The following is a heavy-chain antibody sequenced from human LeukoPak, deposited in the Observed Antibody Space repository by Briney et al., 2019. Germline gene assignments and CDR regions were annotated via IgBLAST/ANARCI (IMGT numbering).Heavy chain of an antibody. CDR2: ISGSGGNT. V-gene: IGHV3-23*01. J-gene: IGHJ4*02. CDR1: GFTFSSYA. CDR3: AKDDPRPFDY. Sequence: GGSLRLSCAASGFTFSSYAMSWVRLPPGKGLEWVSTISGSGGNTYYADSVKGRFAISRDNSKNTLYLQMNSLRAEDTAVYYCAKDDPRPFDYWGQGTLVTVSS.